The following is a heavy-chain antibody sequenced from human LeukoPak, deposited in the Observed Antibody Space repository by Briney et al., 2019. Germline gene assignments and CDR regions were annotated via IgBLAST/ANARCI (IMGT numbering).Heavy chain of an antibody. V-gene: IGHV4-39*01. Sequence: PSETLSLTCTVSGGFISSSSYYCDWIRQPPGKGLEWIGSIYYTGSTYYNPSLKSRVTISIETSKTQFSLRLSSATAAETAVYYCWRRRGYSYNYLWGQGTLVTVSS. D-gene: IGHD5-18*01. CDR1: GGFISSSSYY. CDR3: WRRRGYSYNYL. CDR2: IYYTGST. J-gene: IGHJ4*02.